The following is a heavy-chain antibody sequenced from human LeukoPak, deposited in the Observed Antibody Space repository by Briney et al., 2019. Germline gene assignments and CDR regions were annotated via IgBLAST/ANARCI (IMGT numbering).Heavy chain of an antibody. V-gene: IGHV4-39*01. Sequence: SETLSLTCTVSGGSISSSSYYWGWIRQPPGKGLEWIGSIYYSGSTYYNPSLKSRVTISVDTSKNQFSLKLSSVTAADTAVYYCARRVGCSSTSCYVTKANWFDPWGQGTLVTVSS. CDR2: IYYSGST. CDR1: GGSISSSSYY. D-gene: IGHD2-2*01. CDR3: ARRVGCSSTSCYVTKANWFDP. J-gene: IGHJ5*02.